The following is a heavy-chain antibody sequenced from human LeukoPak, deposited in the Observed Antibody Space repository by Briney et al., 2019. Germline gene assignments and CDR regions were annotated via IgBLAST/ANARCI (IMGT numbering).Heavy chain of an antibody. Sequence: PGGSLRLSCAASGFTFSSYAMHWVRQAPGKGLEWVAVISYDGSNKYYADSVKGRFTISRDNSKNTLYLQMNSLRAEDTAVYYCASGTDFGGMDVWGQGTTVTVSS. V-gene: IGHV3-30-3*01. CDR1: GFTFSSYA. CDR2: ISYDGSNK. CDR3: ASGTDFGGMDV. J-gene: IGHJ6*02. D-gene: IGHD1-1*01.